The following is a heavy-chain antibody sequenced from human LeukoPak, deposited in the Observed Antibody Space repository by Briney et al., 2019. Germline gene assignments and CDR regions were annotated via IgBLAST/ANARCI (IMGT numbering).Heavy chain of an antibody. CDR1: GYTFTSYW. CDR2: IYPGDSDT. V-gene: IGHV5-51*01. D-gene: IGHD2-15*01. Sequence: ASVKVSCKASGYTFTSYWIGWVRQMPGKGLEWMGIIYPGDSDTRYSPSFQGQVTISADKSISTAYLQWNSLKASDTAMYYCARFVGACSGGSCYSDYWGQGTLVTVSS. CDR3: ARFVGACSGGSCYSDY. J-gene: IGHJ4*02.